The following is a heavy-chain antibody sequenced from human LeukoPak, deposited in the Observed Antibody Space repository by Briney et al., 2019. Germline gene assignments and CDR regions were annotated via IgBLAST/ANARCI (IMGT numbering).Heavy chain of an antibody. CDR3: AKDLGYSYGCFDY. CDR2: ISYDGSNK. J-gene: IGHJ4*02. D-gene: IGHD5-18*01. CDR1: GFTFSSYG. V-gene: IGHV3-30*18. Sequence: PGGSLRLSCAASGFTFSSYGMHWVRQAPGKGLEWVAVISYDGSNKYYADSVKGRFTISRDNSKNTLYLQMNSLRAEDTAVYYCAKDLGYSYGCFDYWGQGTLVTVSS.